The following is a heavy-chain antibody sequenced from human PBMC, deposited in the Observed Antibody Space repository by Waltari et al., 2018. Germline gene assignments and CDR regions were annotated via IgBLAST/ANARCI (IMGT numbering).Heavy chain of an antibody. CDR3: ARGLRTWVVITGHDAFDI. D-gene: IGHD3-22*01. Sequence: EVQLVESGGGLVQPGGSLGLSCAASGFTFSSSDIPWVRQPPGKGLEWVSAIGTAGDTYYPGSVKGRFTISRENAKNSLYLQMNSLRAGDTAVYYCARGLRTWVVITGHDAFDIWGQGTMVTVTS. CDR2: IGTAGDT. J-gene: IGHJ3*02. V-gene: IGHV3-13*01. CDR1: GFTFSSSD.